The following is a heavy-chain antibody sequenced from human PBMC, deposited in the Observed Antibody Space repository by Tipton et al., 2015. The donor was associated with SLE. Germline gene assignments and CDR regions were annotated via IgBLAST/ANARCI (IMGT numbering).Heavy chain of an antibody. CDR2: IYYSGST. V-gene: IGHV4-39*07. CDR1: GGSISSSSYY. CDR3: ARFHLKSYYEFDS. J-gene: IGHJ5*01. D-gene: IGHD1-26*01. Sequence: LRLSCTVSGGSISSSSYYWGWIRQPPGKGLEWIGSIYYSGSTYYNPSLKSRVTISVDTSKNQLSLKLTSVTAADTAVYYCARFHLKSYYEFDSWGQGTLVTVSS.